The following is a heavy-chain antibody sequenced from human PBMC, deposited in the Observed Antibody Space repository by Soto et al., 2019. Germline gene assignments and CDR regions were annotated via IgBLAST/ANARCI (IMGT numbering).Heavy chain of an antibody. V-gene: IGHV1-8*01. D-gene: IGHD3-3*01. J-gene: IGHJ5*02. CDR1: GYTFTSYD. CDR2: MNPNSGNT. CDR3: ARGRAARITIFGVVTPRTNWFDP. Sequence: ASVKVSCKASGYTFTSYDINWVRQATGQGLEWMGWMNPNSGNTGYAQKFQGRVTMTRNTSISTAYMGLSSLRSEDTAVYYCARGRAARITIFGVVTPRTNWFDPWGQGTLVTVSS.